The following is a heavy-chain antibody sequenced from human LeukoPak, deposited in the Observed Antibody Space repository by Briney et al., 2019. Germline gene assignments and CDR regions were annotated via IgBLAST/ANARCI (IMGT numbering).Heavy chain of an antibody. V-gene: IGHV1-2*06. D-gene: IGHD3-22*01. J-gene: IGHJ4*02. CDR1: GYTFTGYY. CDR3: ATYYYDSSGYYWVDY. CDR2: INPNSGGT. Sequence: GASVKVSCKASGYTFTGYYMHWVRQAPGQGLEWMGRINPNSGGTNYAQKFQGRVTMTRDTSISTAYMELSRLRSDDTAVYYCATYYYDSSGYYWVDYWGQGTLVTVSS.